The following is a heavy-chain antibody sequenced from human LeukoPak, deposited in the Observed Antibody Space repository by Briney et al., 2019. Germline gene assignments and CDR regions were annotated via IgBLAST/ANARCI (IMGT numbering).Heavy chain of an antibody. CDR2: IRTKAHGGTT. CDR3: TRGDWNDDN. Sequence: GGSPRLSCSASGFTFGDYAMTWVRQAPGKGLEWLGMIRTKAHGGTTEYAASVKGRFTFSRDDSKSIAYLQMNSLKTEDTAVYYCTRGDWNDDNWGQGTLVTVSS. J-gene: IGHJ4*02. D-gene: IGHD1-1*01. V-gene: IGHV3-49*04. CDR1: GFTFGDYA.